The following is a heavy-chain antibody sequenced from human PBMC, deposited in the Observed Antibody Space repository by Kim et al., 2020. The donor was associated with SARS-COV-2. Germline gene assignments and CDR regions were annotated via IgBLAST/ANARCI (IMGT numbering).Heavy chain of an antibody. Sequence: GGSLRLSCAASGFTFSNAWMSWVRQAPGKGLEWVGRIKSKTDGGTTDYAAPVKGRFTISRDDSKNTLYLQMNSLKTEDTAVYYCTTDSAYCSSTSCYDYWGQGTQVTVSS. CDR1: GFTFSNAW. CDR3: TTDSAYCSSTSCYDY. V-gene: IGHV3-15*01. J-gene: IGHJ4*02. D-gene: IGHD2-2*01. CDR2: IKSKTDGGTT.